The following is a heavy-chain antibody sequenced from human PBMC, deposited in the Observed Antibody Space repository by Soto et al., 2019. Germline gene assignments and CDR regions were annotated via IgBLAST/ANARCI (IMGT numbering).Heavy chain of an antibody. CDR1: GFTFSSYA. CDR3: AGGARGGYSYGYSWFHPDKIDY. J-gene: IGHJ4*02. V-gene: IGHV3-23*01. CDR2: ISGSGGST. D-gene: IGHD5-18*01. Sequence: GGSLRLSCAASGFTFSSYAMSWVRQAPGKGLEWVSAISGSGGSTYYADSVKGRFTISRDNSKNTLYLQMNSLRAEDTAVYYCAGGARGGYSYGYSWFHPDKIDYWGQGTLVTVSS.